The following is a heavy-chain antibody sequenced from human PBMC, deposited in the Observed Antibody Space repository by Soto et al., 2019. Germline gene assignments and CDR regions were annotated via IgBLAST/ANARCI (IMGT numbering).Heavy chain of an antibody. Sequence: QVQLVQSGDEVKKPGASVKVSCKASGYIFVNYGIAWVRQAPGQGLEWMGWISPYTGNTHSATKVQGRLTMTTDTSTSAAYMDLGRLTSDDTAVYYCGMVDNYVTPTPQDVWGQGTTVTVSS. CDR3: GMVDNYVTPTPQDV. CDR2: ISPYTGNT. CDR1: GYIFVNYG. J-gene: IGHJ6*02. V-gene: IGHV1-18*01. D-gene: IGHD3-16*01.